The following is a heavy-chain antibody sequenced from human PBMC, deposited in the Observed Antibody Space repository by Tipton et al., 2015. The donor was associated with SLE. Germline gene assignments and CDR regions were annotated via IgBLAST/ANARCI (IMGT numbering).Heavy chain of an antibody. V-gene: IGHV4-38-2*01. D-gene: IGHD4-17*01. CDR3: ASFDYGDYWY. CDR1: GYSISSGYY. CDR2: IYHSGST. J-gene: IGHJ4*02. Sequence: TLSLTCAVSGYSISSGYYWGWIRQPPGKGLEWIGSIYHSGSTYYNPSLKSRVTISVDTSKNQFSLKLSSVAAADTAVYYCASFDYGDYWYWGQGTLVTVSS.